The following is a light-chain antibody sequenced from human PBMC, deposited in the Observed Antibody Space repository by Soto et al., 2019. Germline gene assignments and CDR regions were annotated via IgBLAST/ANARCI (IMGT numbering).Light chain of an antibody. CDR3: QQYNSYWYT. CDR1: QSVGTT. CDR2: GAF. Sequence: EIVMTQSPATLSVSPGEGATLSCRASQSVGTTLAWYQQKPGQAPRLLIYGAFTRVTGIPARFSGSGSGTEFTLTISSLQSEDFATYFCQQYNSYWYTFGQGTKVDIK. J-gene: IGKJ2*01. V-gene: IGKV3-15*01.